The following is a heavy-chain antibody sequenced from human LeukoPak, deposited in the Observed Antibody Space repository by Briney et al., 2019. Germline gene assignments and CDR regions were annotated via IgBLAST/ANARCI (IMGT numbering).Heavy chain of an antibody. CDR3: AKASAPYQLRCGRFDY. V-gene: IGHV3-23*01. CDR1: GFTFSSYA. J-gene: IGHJ4*02. Sequence: GGSLRLSCAASGFTFSSYAMSWVRQAPGKWLEWVSAISGSGGSTYYADSVKGRFTISRDNSKNTLYLQMNSLRAEDTAVYYCAKASAPYQLRCGRFDYWGQGTLVTVSS. D-gene: IGHD2-2*01. CDR2: ISGSGGST.